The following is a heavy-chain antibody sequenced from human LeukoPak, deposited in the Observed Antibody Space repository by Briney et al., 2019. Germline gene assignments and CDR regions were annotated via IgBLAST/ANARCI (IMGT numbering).Heavy chain of an antibody. CDR3: ARGSYYGDYFDY. CDR2: ISGSGGST. CDR1: GFTFSSYA. D-gene: IGHD1-26*01. J-gene: IGHJ4*02. V-gene: IGHV3-23*01. Sequence: TGGSLRLSGAASGFTFSSYAMSWVRQAPGKGLEGVSAISGSGGSTYYADSVKGRFTISRANAKNSLYLQMNSLRAEDTAVYYCARGSYYGDYFDYWGQGTLVTVSS.